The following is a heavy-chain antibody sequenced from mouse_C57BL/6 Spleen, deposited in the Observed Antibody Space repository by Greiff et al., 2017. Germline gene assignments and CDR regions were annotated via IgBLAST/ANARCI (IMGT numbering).Heavy chain of an antibody. J-gene: IGHJ2*01. V-gene: IGHV1-55*01. D-gene: IGHD1-1*01. CDR2: IYPGSGST. Sequence: QVQLKQPGAELVKPGASVKMSCKASGYTFTSYWITWVKQRPGQGLEWIGDIYPGSGSTNYNEKFKSKATLTVDTSSSTAYMQLSSLTSEDSAVYYCARGGTTVPPDYWGQGTTLTVSS. CDR3: ARGGTTVPPDY. CDR1: GYTFTSYW.